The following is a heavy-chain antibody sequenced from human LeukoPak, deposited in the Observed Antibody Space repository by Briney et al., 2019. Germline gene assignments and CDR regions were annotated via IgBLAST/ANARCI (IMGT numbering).Heavy chain of an antibody. CDR1: GFTFSSFW. CDR3: ARGDELATSP. CDR2: IKQDGGDK. J-gene: IGHJ4*02. V-gene: IGHV3-7*05. Sequence: GGSLRLSCAASGFTFSSFWMSWVRQAPGKGLEWVANIKQDGGDKLQVVSVKGRFSISRDNAADSLYLHMNSLRAEDTAVYYCARGDELATSPWGQGTLVTVSS.